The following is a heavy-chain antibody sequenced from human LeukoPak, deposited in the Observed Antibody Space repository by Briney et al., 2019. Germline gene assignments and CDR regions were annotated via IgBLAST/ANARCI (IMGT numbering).Heavy chain of an antibody. Sequence: SETLSLTCTVSGGSISSYYWSWIQQPPGKGLEWIGYIYYSGSTNYNPTLKSRVTISVDTSKNQFSLKLSSVTAADTAVYYCARDYGYGSGSSPYYYYYMDVWGKGTTVTISS. V-gene: IGHV4-59*01. J-gene: IGHJ6*03. CDR1: GGSISSYY. CDR2: IYYSGST. CDR3: ARDYGYGSGSSPYYYYYMDV. D-gene: IGHD3-10*01.